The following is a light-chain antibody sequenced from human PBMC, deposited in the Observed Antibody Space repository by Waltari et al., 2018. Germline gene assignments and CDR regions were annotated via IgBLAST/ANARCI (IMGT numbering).Light chain of an antibody. CDR2: GAS. CDR1: QSVSST. CDR3: QQYNNWPRT. V-gene: IGKV3-15*01. J-gene: IGKJ1*01. Sequence: EIVMTQSPATLSVSPGERATLSCRASQSVSSTLAWYQTKPGQAPRLLIYGASTRATGIPARFSGSGSGTEFTLTISRLQSEDFAVYYCQQYNNWPRTFGQGTKVEIK.